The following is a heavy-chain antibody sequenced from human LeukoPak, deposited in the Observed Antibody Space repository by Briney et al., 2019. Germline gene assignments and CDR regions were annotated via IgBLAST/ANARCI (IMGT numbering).Heavy chain of an antibody. Sequence: ASVKVSCKASGYTFTGYYMHWVRQAPGQGLEWMGWINPNSGGTNYAQKFQGRVTMTRDTSISTAYMELSRLRSDDTAVYYCASGSGSSGWSYYYYYYGMDVWGQGTTVTVSS. CDR1: GYTFTGYY. J-gene: IGHJ6*02. CDR2: INPNSGGT. D-gene: IGHD6-19*01. V-gene: IGHV1-2*02. CDR3: ASGSGSSGWSYYYYYYGMDV.